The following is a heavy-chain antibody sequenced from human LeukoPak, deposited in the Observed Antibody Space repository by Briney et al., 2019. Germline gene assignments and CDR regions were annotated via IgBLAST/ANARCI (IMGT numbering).Heavy chain of an antibody. V-gene: IGHV3-21*01. CDR2: ITSNSNYI. CDR1: GFTFSGSS. Sequence: GGSLRLSCAASGFTFSGSSIHWVRQAPGKGLEWVSSITSNSNYIYYADSVKGRFTISRDNAENSLYLQLNSLRAEDTAVYYCARVWDSGYSLYYFDYWGQGTLVTVSS. CDR3: ARVWDSGYSLYYFDY. J-gene: IGHJ4*02. D-gene: IGHD3-22*01.